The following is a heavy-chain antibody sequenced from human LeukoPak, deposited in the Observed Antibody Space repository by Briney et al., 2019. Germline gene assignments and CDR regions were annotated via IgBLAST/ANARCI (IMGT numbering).Heavy chain of an antibody. V-gene: IGHV4-39*01. CDR2: MFDSGTT. J-gene: IGHJ4*02. CDR1: GGSISGSGHY. CDR3: ARGYSSGWVYFDN. D-gene: IGHD6-19*01. Sequence: SETLSLTCTVSGGSISGSGHYWGWIRQLPGKGLGWFGSMFDSGTTYYNSFLKSRVTMSIDTSKNQFSLRLSSVTAADTAVYYCARGYSSGWVYFDNWGQGTLVTVSS.